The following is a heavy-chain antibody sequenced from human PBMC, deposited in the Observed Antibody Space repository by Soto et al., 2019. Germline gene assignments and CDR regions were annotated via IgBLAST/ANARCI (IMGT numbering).Heavy chain of an antibody. CDR3: ARAPAGSYGDYAFFDY. V-gene: IGHV4-30-4*01. CDR1: GCSISSGGYY. J-gene: IGHJ4*02. Sequence: PSETLFLTCTVSGCSISSGGYYWSWIRPPPGKGLEWIGYIYYSGSTYYNPSLKSRVTISVDTSKNQFSLKLSSVTAADTAVYYCARAPAGSYGDYAFFDYWGQGTLVTVSS. D-gene: IGHD4-17*01. CDR2: IYYSGST.